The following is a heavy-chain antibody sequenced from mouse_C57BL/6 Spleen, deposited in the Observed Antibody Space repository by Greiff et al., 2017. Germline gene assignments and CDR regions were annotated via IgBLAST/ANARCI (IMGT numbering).Heavy chain of an antibody. CDR2: ISGGGGNT. CDR1: GFTFSSYT. V-gene: IGHV5-9*01. J-gene: IGHJ3*01. D-gene: IGHD2-3*01. Sequence: VKLVESGGGLVKPGGSLKLSCAASGFTFSSYTMSWVRQTPEKRLEWVATISGGGGNTYYPDSVKGRFTISRDNAKNTLYLQMSSLRAEDTALYYCAREGDDGSSFAYWGQGTLVTVSA. CDR3: AREGDDGSSFAY.